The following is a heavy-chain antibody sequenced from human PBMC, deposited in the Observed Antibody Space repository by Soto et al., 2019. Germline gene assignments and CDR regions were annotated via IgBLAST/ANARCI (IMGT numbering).Heavy chain of an antibody. CDR1: GFTFSTYA. CDR2: ISSSSGST. CDR3: AKPPLKVPPRFDY. Sequence: EVQLLESGGGLVQPGGSLRLSCAASGFTFSTYAMAWVRQAPGKGLEWVSSISSSSGSTFYADSVKGRFTISRDNSENPLSLQMDSLGAEETAVNYCAKPPLKVPPRFDYWGQGTLVTVSS. V-gene: IGHV3-23*01. J-gene: IGHJ4*02.